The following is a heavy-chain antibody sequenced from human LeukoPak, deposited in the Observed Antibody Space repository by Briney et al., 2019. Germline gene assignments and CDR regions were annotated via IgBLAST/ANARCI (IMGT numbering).Heavy chain of an antibody. Sequence: SETQSLTCTVSGGSISTYYWNWLRQPPGKGLEWLGFISHSGSTNYNPSLKSRATISVDTSKNQFSLKLSSVTAADTAVYYCARAYASYFRTDYWGQGTLVTVSS. CDR3: ARAYASYFRTDY. CDR2: ISHSGST. D-gene: IGHD1-26*01. CDR1: GGSISTYY. J-gene: IGHJ4*02. V-gene: IGHV4-59*01.